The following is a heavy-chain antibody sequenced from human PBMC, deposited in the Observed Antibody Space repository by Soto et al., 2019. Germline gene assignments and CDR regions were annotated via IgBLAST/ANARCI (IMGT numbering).Heavy chain of an antibody. V-gene: IGHV1-24*01. Sequence: ASVKVSCKVSGYTLTELSMHWVRQAPGKGLEWMGGFDPEDGETIYAQKFQGRVTMTEDTSTDTAYMELSSLRSEDTAVYYCEAYYYDSSGYIQDLDWGQGTLVTVYS. CDR2: FDPEDGET. D-gene: IGHD3-22*01. J-gene: IGHJ4*02. CDR1: GYTLTELS. CDR3: EAYYYDSSGYIQDLD.